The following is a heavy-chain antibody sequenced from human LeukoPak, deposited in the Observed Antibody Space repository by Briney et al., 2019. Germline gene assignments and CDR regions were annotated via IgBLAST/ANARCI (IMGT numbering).Heavy chain of an antibody. D-gene: IGHD4/OR15-4a*01. CDR1: GFTFSNYA. J-gene: IGHJ4*02. Sequence: PGGSLRLSCVMSGFTFSNYAMNWVRQAPGKGLEWVSDISTSSDSTYHIEYVRGRFTISRDNSKNTLYLQMNSLRVDDTAVYYCASGLYGGVFDNWGQGTLVTVSS. CDR2: ISTSSDST. CDR3: ASGLYGGVFDN. V-gene: IGHV3-23*01.